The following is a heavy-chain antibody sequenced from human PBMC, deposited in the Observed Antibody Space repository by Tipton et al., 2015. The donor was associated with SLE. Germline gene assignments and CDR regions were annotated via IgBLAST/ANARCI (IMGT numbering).Heavy chain of an antibody. CDR2: IYYSGST. CDR3: ARAPYSGSYGFDY. CDR1: GGSISSHY. Sequence: LRLSCTVSGGSISSHYWSWIRQPPGKGLEWIGYIYYSGSTNYNPSLKSRVTISVDTSKNQFSLKLSSVTAADTAVYYCARAPYSGSYGFDYWGQGTLVTVSS. J-gene: IGHJ4*02. D-gene: IGHD1-26*01. V-gene: IGHV4-59*11.